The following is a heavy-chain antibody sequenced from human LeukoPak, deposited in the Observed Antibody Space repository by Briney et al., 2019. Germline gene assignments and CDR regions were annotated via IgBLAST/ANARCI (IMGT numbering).Heavy chain of an antibody. CDR2: ISSSGSTI. CDR3: AELGITMIGGV. D-gene: IGHD3-10*02. J-gene: IGHJ6*04. V-gene: IGHV3-11*04. Sequence: GGSLRLSCAASGFTLSNAWMSWVRQAPGKGLEWVSYISSSGSTIYYADSGKGRFTISRDNAKNSLYLQMNSLRAEDTAVYYCAELGITMIGGVWGKGTTVTISS. CDR1: GFTLSNAW.